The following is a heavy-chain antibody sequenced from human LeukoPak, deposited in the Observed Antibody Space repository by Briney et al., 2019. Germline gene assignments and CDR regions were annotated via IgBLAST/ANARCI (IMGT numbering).Heavy chain of an antibody. Sequence: PETLSLTCTVSGGSISSSSYYWGWIRQPPGKGLEWIGEINHSGSTNYNPSLKSRVTISVDTSKNQFSLKLSSVTAADTAVYYCARQGGAVAGTAHQVDYWGQGTLVTVSS. CDR3: ARQGGAVAGTAHQVDY. D-gene: IGHD6-19*01. CDR2: INHSGST. V-gene: IGHV4-39*01. J-gene: IGHJ4*02. CDR1: GGSISSSSYY.